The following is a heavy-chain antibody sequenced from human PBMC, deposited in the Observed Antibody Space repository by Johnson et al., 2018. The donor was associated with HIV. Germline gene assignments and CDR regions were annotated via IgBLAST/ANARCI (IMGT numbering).Heavy chain of an antibody. CDR2: IYRGGCT. CDR3: ARESSAGEYSYGII. D-gene: IGHD5-18*01. CDR1: GFTVSSNY. J-gene: IGHJ3*02. Sequence: VQLVESGGGLVQPGGSLRLSCAASGFTVSSNYMSWVRQAPGKGLEWVSVIYRGGCTYYADSVKGRFTISRDNSKNTLYLQMNSLKAEDTAVYYCARESSAGEYSYGIIWGQGTMVTVSS. V-gene: IGHV3-66*02.